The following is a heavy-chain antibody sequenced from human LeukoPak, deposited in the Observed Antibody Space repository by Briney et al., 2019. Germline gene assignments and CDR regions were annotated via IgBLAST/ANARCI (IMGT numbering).Heavy chain of an antibody. CDR2: INSDGRII. Sequence: GGSLRLSCAASGVTFSNYWMHWVRQVPGKGLVWVSHINSDGRIINYADSVKGRFTISRDNAKNTLYLQMNSLRVEDTAVYYCARGRGWYFDLWGRGTLVAVSS. V-gene: IGHV3-74*01. D-gene: IGHD3-10*01. CDR1: GVTFSNYW. CDR3: ARGRGWYFDL. J-gene: IGHJ2*01.